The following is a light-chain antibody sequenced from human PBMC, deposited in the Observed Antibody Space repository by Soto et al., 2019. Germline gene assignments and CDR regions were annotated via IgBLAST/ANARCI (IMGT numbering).Light chain of an antibody. CDR1: SSDVGAYEH. J-gene: IGLJ1*01. Sequence: QSVLTQPASVSGSPGQSVTISCTGASSDVGAYEHLSWYQQHPGSAPKLILYDVNNRPSGLSNHFSGSKSGNTASLVISGLQPNDEADYYGSSYSTTNSLGFGSGTKVTVL. V-gene: IGLV2-14*03. CDR2: DVN. CDR3: SSYSTTNSLG.